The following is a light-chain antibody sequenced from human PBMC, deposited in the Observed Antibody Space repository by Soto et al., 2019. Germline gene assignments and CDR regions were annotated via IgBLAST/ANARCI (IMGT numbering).Light chain of an antibody. CDR2: GNT. CDR1: SSNIGAGYD. CDR3: QSYDNSLSGSGV. V-gene: IGLV1-40*01. J-gene: IGLJ2*01. Sequence: QSVLTQPPSVSGAPGQRVTISCTGSSSNIGAGYDVHWYQQLPGTAPNLLIYGNTNRPSGVPDRFSGSKSGTSASLAVTGLQAEDEADYYCQSYDNSLSGSGVFGGGTKLTVL.